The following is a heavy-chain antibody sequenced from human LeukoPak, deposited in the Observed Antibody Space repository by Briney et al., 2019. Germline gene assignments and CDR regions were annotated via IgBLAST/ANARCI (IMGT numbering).Heavy chain of an antibody. Sequence: GGSLRLSCAASGFTFSSYEMNWVRQAPGKGLEWVSYISSSGSTRYYADSGKGRFTISRDKAKNSLYLQMNSVSAADTAVYYCARATDHDTEGVYAFDIWGQGTMVTVPS. D-gene: IGHD3-22*01. CDR1: GFTFSSYE. CDR3: ARATDHDTEGVYAFDI. CDR2: ISSSGSTR. V-gene: IGHV3-48*03. J-gene: IGHJ3*02.